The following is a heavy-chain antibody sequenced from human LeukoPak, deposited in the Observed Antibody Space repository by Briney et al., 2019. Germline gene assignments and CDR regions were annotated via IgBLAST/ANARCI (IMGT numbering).Heavy chain of an antibody. CDR2: IRSKANSYAT. Sequence: GGSLRLCCAASGFTFSGSAMHWVRQASGKGLEWVGRIRSKANSYATAYAASVKGRFTISRDDSKNTAYLQMNSLKTEDTAVYYCTRLEDYYDSSVSWGQGTLVTVSS. J-gene: IGHJ5*02. V-gene: IGHV3-73*01. D-gene: IGHD3-22*01. CDR1: GFTFSGSA. CDR3: TRLEDYYDSSVS.